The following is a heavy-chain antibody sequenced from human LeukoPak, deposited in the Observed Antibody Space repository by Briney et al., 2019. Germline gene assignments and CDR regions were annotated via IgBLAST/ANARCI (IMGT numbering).Heavy chain of an antibody. J-gene: IGHJ4*02. CDR2: ISSSSSYI. CDR3: ARGARSWYGDY. V-gene: IGHV3-21*01. CDR1: GFAFSSYS. D-gene: IGHD6-13*01. Sequence: PGGSLRLSCAASGFAFSSYSMNWVRQAPGKGLEWVSSISSSSSYIYYADSVKGRFTISRGNAKNSLYLQMNSLRAEDTAVYYCARGARSWYGDYWGQGTLVTVSS.